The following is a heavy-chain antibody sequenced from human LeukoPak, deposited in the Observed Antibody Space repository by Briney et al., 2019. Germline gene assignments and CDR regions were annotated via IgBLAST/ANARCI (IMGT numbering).Heavy chain of an antibody. Sequence: SETLSLTCTVSGGSISSGDYYWSWIRQPPGKGLEWIGYIYYSGSTYYNPSLKSRVTISVDTSKNQFSLKLSSVTAADTAVYYCARHRYSSSSSHWFDPWGQGTLVTVSS. CDR2: IYYSGST. J-gene: IGHJ5*02. V-gene: IGHV4-30-4*01. D-gene: IGHD6-6*01. CDR1: GGSISSGDYY. CDR3: ARHRYSSSSSHWFDP.